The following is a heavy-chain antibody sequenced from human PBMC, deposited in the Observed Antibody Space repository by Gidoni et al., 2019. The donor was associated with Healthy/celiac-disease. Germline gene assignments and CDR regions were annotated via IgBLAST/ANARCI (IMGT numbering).Heavy chain of an antibody. D-gene: IGHD2-2*01. CDR2: ISGSGGST. V-gene: IGHV3-23*01. J-gene: IGHJ6*02. Sequence: EVQLLESGGGLVQPGGSLRLSCAASGFTFSSYAMSWVRQAPGKGLEWVSAISGSGGSTYYADSVKGRFAISRDNSKNTLYLQMNSLRAEDTAVYYCAKSGSTSPYYPIPDLDYYYGMDVWGQGTTVTVSS. CDR3: AKSGSTSPYYPIPDLDYYYGMDV. CDR1: GFTFSSYA.